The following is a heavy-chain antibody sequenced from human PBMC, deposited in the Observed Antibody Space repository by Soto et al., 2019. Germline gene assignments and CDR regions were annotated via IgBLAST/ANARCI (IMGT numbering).Heavy chain of an antibody. J-gene: IGHJ6*02. CDR3: ARGLEPHYYYYYGMDV. V-gene: IGHV4-31*03. CDR2: IYYSGST. CDR1: GGSISSGGYY. D-gene: IGHD1-1*01. Sequence: SETLSLTCTDSGGSISSGGYYWSWIRQHPGKGLEWIGYIYYSGSTYYSPSLKSRVTISVDTSKNQFSLKLSSVTAADTAVYYCARGLEPHYYYYYGMDVWGQGTTVTVSS.